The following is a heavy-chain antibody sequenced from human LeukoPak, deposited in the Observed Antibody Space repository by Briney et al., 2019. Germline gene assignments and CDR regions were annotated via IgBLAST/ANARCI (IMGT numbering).Heavy chain of an antibody. CDR1: GGSISSYY. V-gene: IGHV4-59*01. CDR3: ARGGTVRNGMDV. J-gene: IGHJ6*02. CDR2: IHYSGST. Sequence: SETLSLTCTVSGGSISSYYWSWIRQPPGKGLKWIGYIHYSGSTNYNPSLKSRVTISVDTSRNQFSLKLSSVTAADTAVYYCARGGTVRNGMDVWGQGTTVTVSS. D-gene: IGHD1-26*01.